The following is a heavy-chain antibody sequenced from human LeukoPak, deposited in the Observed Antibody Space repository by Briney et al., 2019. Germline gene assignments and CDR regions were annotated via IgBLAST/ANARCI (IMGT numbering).Heavy chain of an antibody. V-gene: IGHV3-66*01. D-gene: IGHD6-19*01. CDR3: ARARLAYSSGWSPFY. CDR1: GFTVSSNY. J-gene: IGHJ4*02. Sequence: GGSLRLSCAASGFTVSSNYMSWVRQAPGKGLEWVSVIYSGGSTYYADSVKGRFTISRDNSKSTLYLQVNSLRAEGTAVYYCARARLAYSSGWSPFYWGQGTLVTVSS. CDR2: IYSGGST.